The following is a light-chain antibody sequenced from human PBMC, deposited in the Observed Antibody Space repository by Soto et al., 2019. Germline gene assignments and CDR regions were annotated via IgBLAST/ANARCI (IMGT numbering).Light chain of an antibody. Sequence: SVLTQPPSVSGAPGQRVTISCTGSSSNIGAGYDVHWYQQLPGTAPKLLIYGNSNRPSGVPDRFSGSKSGTSASLAITGLQAEDEADSYCQSYDSSLSGVVFGGGTKLTVL. J-gene: IGLJ2*01. CDR1: SSNIGAGYD. CDR2: GNS. CDR3: QSYDSSLSGVV. V-gene: IGLV1-40*01.